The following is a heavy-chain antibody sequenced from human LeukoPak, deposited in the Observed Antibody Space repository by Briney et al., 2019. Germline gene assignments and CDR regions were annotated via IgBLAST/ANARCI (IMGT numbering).Heavy chain of an antibody. J-gene: IGHJ4*02. CDR1: GGSFSGYY. D-gene: IGHD6-13*01. V-gene: IGHV4-34*01. Sequence: SETLSLTCAVYGGSFSGYYWSWIRQPPGKGLEGIGEINHSGSTNYNPSLKSRVTISVDTSKNQFSLRLSSVTAAETAVYYCARAGGRTRKAAAGLDYWGQGTLVTVSS. CDR3: ARAGGRTRKAAAGLDY. CDR2: INHSGST.